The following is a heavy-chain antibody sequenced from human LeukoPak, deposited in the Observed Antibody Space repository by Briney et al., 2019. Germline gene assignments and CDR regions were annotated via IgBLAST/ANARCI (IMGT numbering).Heavy chain of an antibody. D-gene: IGHD3-3*01. CDR1: GSNFNSHT. CDR2: ISSSGIYI. Sequence: KTGGSLRLSCAASGSNFNSHTMNWVRQAPGKGLEWVSSISSSGIYIYYADSVKGRFAISRDNTKNSLYLQMNSLRAEDTAVYYCATRRDDFWSGPFDPWGQGTLVTVSS. CDR3: ATRRDDFWSGPFDP. V-gene: IGHV3-21*01. J-gene: IGHJ5*02.